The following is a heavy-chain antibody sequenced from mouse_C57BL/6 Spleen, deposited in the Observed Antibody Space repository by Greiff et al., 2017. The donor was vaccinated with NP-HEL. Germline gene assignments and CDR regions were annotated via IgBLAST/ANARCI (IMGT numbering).Heavy chain of an antibody. J-gene: IGHJ3*01. CDR3: ARRDSSGFAY. CDR2: ISSGSSTI. D-gene: IGHD3-2*02. Sequence: EVKLMESGGGLVKPGGSLKLSCAASGFTFSDYGMHWVRQAPEKGLEWVAYISSGSSTIYYADTVKGRFTISRDNAKNTLFLQMTSLRSEDTAMYYCARRDSSGFAYWGQRTLVTVSA. V-gene: IGHV5-17*01. CDR1: GFTFSDYG.